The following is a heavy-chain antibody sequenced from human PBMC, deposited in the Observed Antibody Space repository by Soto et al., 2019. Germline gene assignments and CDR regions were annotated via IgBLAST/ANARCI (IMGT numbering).Heavy chain of an antibody. CDR3: ARQRTTVVTQAYFDH. CDR1: GESISSSSYY. Sequence: SETRSLTCIVSGESISSSSYYWGWIRQPPGKGWECIGSIYYSWRSYYNPSFKSRVTISIDTSKNQFSLKLSSVTATDTAVYYCARQRTTVVTQAYFDHWGQGALVTAPQ. CDR2: IYYSWRS. J-gene: IGHJ4*02. V-gene: IGHV4-39*01. D-gene: IGHD2-21*02.